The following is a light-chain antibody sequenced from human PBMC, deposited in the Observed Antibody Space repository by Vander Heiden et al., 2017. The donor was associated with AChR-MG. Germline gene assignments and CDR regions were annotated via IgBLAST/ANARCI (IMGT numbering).Light chain of an antibody. CDR3: QSYDSSLNNPYV. J-gene: IGLJ1*01. V-gene: IGLV1-40*01. CDR1: SSNSGATYD. CDR2: DNI. Sequence: QSVLTQPPSVSGAPGQRVTISCTGSSSNSGATYDVHWYQQLPGSAPKLLSYDNINRPSGVPDRFSGSKSGSSASLAITGLQAEDEAEYFGQSYDSSLNNPYVFGTGTKVTVL.